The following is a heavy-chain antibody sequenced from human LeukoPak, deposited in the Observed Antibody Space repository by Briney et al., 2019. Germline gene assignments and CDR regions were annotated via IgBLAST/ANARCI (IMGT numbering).Heavy chain of an antibody. V-gene: IGHV1-3*01. D-gene: IGHD5-18*01. CDR2: INGGNGNT. Sequence: ASVKVSCKASRYTFTSYTMHWVRQAPGQRLEWMGWINGGNGNTKYSQKFQGRVTITRDTSASTAYMELSSLTSEDTAVYYCARKVGGPYSYGDNWGQGTLVTVSS. J-gene: IGHJ4*02. CDR3: ARKVGGPYSYGDN. CDR1: RYTFTSYT.